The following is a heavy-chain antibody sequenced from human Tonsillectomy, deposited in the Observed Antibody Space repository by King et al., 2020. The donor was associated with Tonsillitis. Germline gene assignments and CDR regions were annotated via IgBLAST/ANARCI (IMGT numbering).Heavy chain of an antibody. CDR3: ARVSGIQLWLSQTGAFDY. V-gene: IGHV4-34*01. CDR1: GGSFSGYY. Sequence: VQIQQWGAGLLKPSETLSLTCAVYGGSFSGYYWSWIRQPPGKGLEWIGEINHSGSTNYNPSLKSRVTISVDTSKNQFSLKLSSVTAADTAVYYCARVSGIQLWLSQTGAFDYWGQGTLVTVSS. J-gene: IGHJ4*02. CDR2: INHSGST. D-gene: IGHD5-18*01.